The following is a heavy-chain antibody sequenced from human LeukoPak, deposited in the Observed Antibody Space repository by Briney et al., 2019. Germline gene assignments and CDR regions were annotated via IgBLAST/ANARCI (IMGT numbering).Heavy chain of an antibody. J-gene: IGHJ4*02. V-gene: IGHV3-23*01. CDR3: AKDRRITMVRGVIDYFDY. CDR1: GFTFSSYA. CDR2: ISGSGGST. D-gene: IGHD3-10*01. Sequence: GGSLRLSCAGSGFTFSSYAMSWVRQAPGKGLEWVSAISGSGGSTYYADSVKGRFTISRDNSKNTLYLQMNSLRAEDTAVYYCAKDRRITMVRGVIDYFDYWGQGTLVTVSS.